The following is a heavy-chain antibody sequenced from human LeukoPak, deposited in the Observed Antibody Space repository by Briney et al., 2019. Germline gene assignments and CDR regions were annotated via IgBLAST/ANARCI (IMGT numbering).Heavy chain of an antibody. Sequence: GASVKVSCKASGYTFTSYAMNWVRQAPGQGLEWMGWIDTNTGNPTYAQGFTGRFVFSLDTSVSTAYLQISSLKAEDTAVYYCARGDIVVVVAAMDEYFQHWGQGTLVTVSS. J-gene: IGHJ1*01. CDR1: GYTFTSYA. V-gene: IGHV7-4-1*02. D-gene: IGHD2-15*01. CDR3: ARGDIVVVVAAMDEYFQH. CDR2: IDTNTGNP.